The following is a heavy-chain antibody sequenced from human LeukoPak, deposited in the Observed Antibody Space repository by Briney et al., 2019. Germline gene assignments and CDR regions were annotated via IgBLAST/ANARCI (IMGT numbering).Heavy chain of an antibody. V-gene: IGHV3-7*01. CDR2: IKEDGSET. J-gene: IGHJ4*02. D-gene: IGHD3-16*01. Sequence: PGGSLRLSCAASGFIFKKYWMNWVRQVPGKGLECLANIKEDGSETYYADSVKGRFTISRDNPKNSLYLQMNSLRAEDTAVYYCARGGWYDYVWGSQDYWGQGTLVTVSS. CDR1: GFIFKKYW. CDR3: ARGGWYDYVWGSQDY.